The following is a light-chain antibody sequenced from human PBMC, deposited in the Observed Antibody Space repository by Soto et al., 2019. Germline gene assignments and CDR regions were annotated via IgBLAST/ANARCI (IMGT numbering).Light chain of an antibody. CDR3: CSYAGSNNPNWV. J-gene: IGLJ3*02. CDR2: AVN. Sequence: QSALTQPPSASGSPGQSVTISCTGSRSDVGGNDLVSWYQQHPGKAPQLIISAVNKRPSGVPDRFSGSKSGNTASLTVSGLQAEDEADYYCCSYAGSNNPNWVFGGGTKLTVL. V-gene: IGLV2-8*01. CDR1: RSDVGGNDL.